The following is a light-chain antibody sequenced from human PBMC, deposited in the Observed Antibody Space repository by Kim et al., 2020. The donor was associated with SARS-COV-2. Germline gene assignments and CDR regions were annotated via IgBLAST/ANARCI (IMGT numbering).Light chain of an antibody. CDR1: QVISNY. V-gene: IGKV1-27*01. Sequence: DIQLTQSPSSLSASVGDGVTIACRADQVISNYLAWYQRKPGRPPTLLIYDASGLQSGVPSRFSGSRSGTDFTLTISSLQPEDVGTYYCQQYDSVPWTFGRGTKVDIK. CDR2: DAS. CDR3: QQYDSVPWT. J-gene: IGKJ1*01.